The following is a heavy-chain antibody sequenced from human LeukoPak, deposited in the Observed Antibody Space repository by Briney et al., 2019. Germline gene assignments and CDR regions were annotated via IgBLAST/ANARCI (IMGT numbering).Heavy chain of an antibody. D-gene: IGHD2-2*01. V-gene: IGHV3-11*01. CDR2: ISSSGSTI. Sequence: GGSLRLSCAASGFTFSDYYMSWIRQAPGKGLEWVSYISSSGSTIYYADSVKGRFTISRDNAKNSLYLQMNSLRAEDTAVYYCASVPAAIRGYYYYYYMDVWAKGPRSPSP. CDR3: ASVPAAIRGYYYYYYMDV. J-gene: IGHJ6*03. CDR1: GFTFSDYY.